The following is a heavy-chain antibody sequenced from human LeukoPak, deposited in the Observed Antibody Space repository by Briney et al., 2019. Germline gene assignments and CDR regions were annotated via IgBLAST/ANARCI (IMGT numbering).Heavy chain of an antibody. CDR1: GFTFSSHS. CDR2: ISSSSSYI. CDR3: ARDDGGLEVFDY. Sequence: GGSLRLSCAASGFTFSSHSMNWVRQAPGKGLEWVSSISSSSSYIYYADSVKGRFTISRDNAKNSLYLQMNSLRAEDTAVYYCARDDGGLEVFDYWGQGTLVTVSS. J-gene: IGHJ4*02. D-gene: IGHD3-16*01. V-gene: IGHV3-21*01.